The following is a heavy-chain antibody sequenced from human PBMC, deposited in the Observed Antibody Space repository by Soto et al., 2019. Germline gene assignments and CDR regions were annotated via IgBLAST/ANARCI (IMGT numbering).Heavy chain of an antibody. CDR2: IYYSGST. V-gene: IGHV4-59*08. Sequence: SETLSLTCTVSGASISSYYWSWIRQPPGKGLEWIGYIYYSGSTNYNPSLKSRVTISVDTSKNQFSLKLSSVTAADTAVYYCARSQSAYYYYGMDVWGQGTTVTFS. CDR1: GASISSYY. J-gene: IGHJ6*02. CDR3: ARSQSAYYYYGMDV.